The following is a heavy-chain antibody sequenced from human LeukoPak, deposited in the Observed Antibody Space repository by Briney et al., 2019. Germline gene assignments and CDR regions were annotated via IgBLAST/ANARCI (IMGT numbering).Heavy chain of an antibody. CDR2: IKQDGSEK. J-gene: IGHJ6*04. D-gene: IGHD3-10*01. CDR1: GLTFSTYW. V-gene: IGHV3-7*03. Sequence: GGSLRLSCPASGLTFSTYWMTGVRQAAGKGREGVGNIKQDGSEKHYVDSVKGRFTISRDSAKKALYLQVNRQRVEDTAGDDCAGGIAMVRGGNVWGKGSTVTVSS. CDR3: AGGIAMVRGGNV.